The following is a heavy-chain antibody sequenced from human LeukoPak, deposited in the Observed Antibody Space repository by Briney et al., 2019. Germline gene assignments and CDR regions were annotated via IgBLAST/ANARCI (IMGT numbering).Heavy chain of an antibody. CDR2: IYSGGSI. CDR3: ARRLDS. CDR1: GFTVSSNY. V-gene: IGHV3-53*01. Sequence: GRSLRLSCAASGFTVSSNYMSWVRQAPGKGLEWVSVIYSGGSIYYADSVKGRFTISRDNAKNALYLQMNSLRAEDTAVYYCARRLDSWGQGTLVTVSS. J-gene: IGHJ4*02.